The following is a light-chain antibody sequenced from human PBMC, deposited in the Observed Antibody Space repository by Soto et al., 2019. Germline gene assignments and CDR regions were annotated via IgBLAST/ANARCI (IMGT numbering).Light chain of an antibody. CDR1: SSNIGAGYD. Sequence: QSVLTQPPSVSGAPGQRVTISCSVSSSNIGAGYDVNWYRQLPGTAPKLLIYGNSDRPSGVPDRFSGSKSGTSASLAITGLQAEDEADYFCQSYDRSLRTYVFGTATKLTVL. CDR2: GNS. V-gene: IGLV1-40*01. J-gene: IGLJ1*01. CDR3: QSYDRSLRTYV.